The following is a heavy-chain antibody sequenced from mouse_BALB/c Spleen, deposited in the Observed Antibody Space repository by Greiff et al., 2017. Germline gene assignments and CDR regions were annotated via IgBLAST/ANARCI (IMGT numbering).Heavy chain of an antibody. D-gene: IGHD2-10*02. CDR1: GFTFSDYY. J-gene: IGHJ3*01. Sequence: EVQLVESGGGLVKPGGSLKLSCAASGFTFSDYYMYWVRQTPEKRLEWVATISDGGSYTYYPDSVKGRFTISRDNAKNNLYLQMSSLKSEDTAMYYCARDLGYGNYEFAYWGQGTLVTVSA. CDR2: ISDGGSYT. V-gene: IGHV5-4*02. CDR3: ARDLGYGNYEFAY.